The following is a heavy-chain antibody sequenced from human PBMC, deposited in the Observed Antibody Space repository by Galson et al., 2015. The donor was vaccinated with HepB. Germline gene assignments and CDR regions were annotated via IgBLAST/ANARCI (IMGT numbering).Heavy chain of an antibody. CDR1: GGTFSSYA. V-gene: IGHV1-69*06. D-gene: IGHD1-26*01. CDR2: IIPIFGTA. J-gene: IGHJ6*02. Sequence: SVKVSCKASGGTFSSYAISWVRQAPGQGLEWMGGIIPIFGTANYAQEFQGRVTITADKSTSTAYMELSSLRSEDTAVYYCAREAGAPLYYYYGMDVWGQGTTVTVSS. CDR3: AREAGAPLYYYYGMDV.